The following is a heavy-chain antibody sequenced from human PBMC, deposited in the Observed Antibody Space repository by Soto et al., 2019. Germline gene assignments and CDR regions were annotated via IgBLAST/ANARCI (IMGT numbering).Heavy chain of an antibody. CDR2: INPNSGGT. V-gene: IGHV1-2*04. CDR3: AKDRGSSGSYNWYFDL. Sequence: QVQLVQSGAEVKKPGASVKVSCKASGYTFTGYYMHWVRQAPGQGLEWMGWINPNSGGTNYAQKFQGWVTMTRDTSISTAYMELSRLRSDDTAVYYCAKDRGSSGSYNWYFDLWGSGTLVTVSS. J-gene: IGHJ2*01. D-gene: IGHD3-22*01. CDR1: GYTFTGYY.